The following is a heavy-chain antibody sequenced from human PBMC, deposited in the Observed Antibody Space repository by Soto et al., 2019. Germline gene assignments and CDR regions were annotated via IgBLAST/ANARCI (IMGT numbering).Heavy chain of an antibody. V-gene: IGHV4-39*01. CDR3: ARRRAYYDYVWGSYRPGAFDI. CDR2: IYYSGST. D-gene: IGHD3-16*02. CDR1: GGSISSSSYY. J-gene: IGHJ3*02. Sequence: SETLSLTCTVSGGSISSSSYYWGWIRKPPGKGLEWIGSIYYSGSTYYNPSLKSRVTISVDTSKNQFSLKLSSVTAADTAVYYCARRRAYYDYVWGSYRPGAFDIWGQGTMVTVSS.